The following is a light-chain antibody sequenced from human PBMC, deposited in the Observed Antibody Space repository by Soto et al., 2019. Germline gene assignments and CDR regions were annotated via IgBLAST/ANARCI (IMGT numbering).Light chain of an antibody. V-gene: IGKV3-20*01. CDR3: QQYGDSPVT. Sequence: EIVMTQSPGTPALSPGERATLSCRASKRVSSYLAWYQQKPGQAPRLLISDAPDRATGIQVRFRGSGSVTDFTLTNSRLVPEDFAVYYCQQYGDSPVTFGQGTKVDIK. J-gene: IGKJ1*01. CDR1: KRVSSY. CDR2: DAP.